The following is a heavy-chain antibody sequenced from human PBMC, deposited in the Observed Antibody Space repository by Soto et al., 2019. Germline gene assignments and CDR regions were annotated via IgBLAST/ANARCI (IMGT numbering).Heavy chain of an antibody. D-gene: IGHD1-26*01. CDR3: AKEPDIICGSYTLFDP. CDR2: ISGRGDRT. CDR1: DFTFSNAW. Sequence: PGGSLRLSCAASDFTFSNAWINWVRQAPGEGLEWVSGISGRGDRTHYADSVKGRFTIFRDNSKNMLYLQMNNLRAEDTALYYCAKEPDIICGSYTLFDPWGQGTLVTVSS. V-gene: IGHV3-23*01. J-gene: IGHJ5*01.